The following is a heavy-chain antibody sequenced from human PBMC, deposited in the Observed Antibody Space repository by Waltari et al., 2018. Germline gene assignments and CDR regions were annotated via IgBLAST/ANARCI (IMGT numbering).Heavy chain of an antibody. J-gene: IGHJ4*02. Sequence: EVQLVESVGGLVPPGGSLRLSCADSGFTFSSYWVHWVRQVPGKGLVWVSRIHSAGGSTDYADSVKGRFTISRENAKNTLYLQMNRLRAEDTAVYYCASCSSTSCRGWGQGTLVTVSS. CDR2: IHSAGGST. D-gene: IGHD2-2*01. V-gene: IGHV3-74*01. CDR3: ASCSSTSCRG. CDR1: GFTFSSYW.